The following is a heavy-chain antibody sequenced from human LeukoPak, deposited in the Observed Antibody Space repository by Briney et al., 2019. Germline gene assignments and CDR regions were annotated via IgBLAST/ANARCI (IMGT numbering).Heavy chain of an antibody. CDR2: IYYSGSA. CDR1: GGSISSSSDY. J-gene: IGHJ4*02. D-gene: IGHD3-3*01. CDR3: ASYYDSWSGYRY. V-gene: IGHV4-39*07. Sequence: SETLSLTCTVSGGSISSSSDYWGWIRQPPGKGLEWIGGIYYSGSAYYNPSLKSRVTVSVDTSKNQFSLKLSSVTAADTAVYYCASYYDSWSGYRYWGQGTLVTISS.